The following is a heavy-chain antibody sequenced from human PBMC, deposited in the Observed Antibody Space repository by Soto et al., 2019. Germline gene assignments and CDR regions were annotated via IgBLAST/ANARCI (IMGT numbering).Heavy chain of an antibody. Sequence: SETLSLTCTVSGGSISSSSYYWGWIRQPPGKGLEWIGSIYYSGSTYYNPPLKSRVTISVDTSKNQFSLKLSSVTAADTAVYYCAREGDYGDSNWFDPWGQGTLVTVPQ. CDR1: GGSISSSSYY. CDR3: AREGDYGDSNWFDP. CDR2: IYYSGST. D-gene: IGHD4-17*01. V-gene: IGHV4-39*02. J-gene: IGHJ5*02.